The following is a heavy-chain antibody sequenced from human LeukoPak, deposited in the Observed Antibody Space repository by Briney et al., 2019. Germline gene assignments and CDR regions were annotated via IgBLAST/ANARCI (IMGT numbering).Heavy chain of an antibody. D-gene: IGHD3-3*01. V-gene: IGHV4-34*01. Sequence: SETLSLTCAVYGGSFSGYYWSWIRQPPGKGLEWIGEFNHSGSPNYNPSLKSRVTISVDTSKNQFSPKLSSVTAADTAVYYCARGPRVFWSGKEYYFDYWGQGTLVTVSS. J-gene: IGHJ4*02. CDR3: ARGPRVFWSGKEYYFDY. CDR2: FNHSGSP. CDR1: GGSFSGYY.